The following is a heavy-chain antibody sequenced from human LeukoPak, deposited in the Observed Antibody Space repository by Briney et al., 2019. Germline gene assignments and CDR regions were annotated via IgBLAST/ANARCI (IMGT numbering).Heavy chain of an antibody. CDR1: GYSISSGYY. CDR3: ARGLSGWYLRYFDY. J-gene: IGHJ4*02. Sequence: KTSETLSLTCTVSGYSISSGYYWGWIRQPPGKGLEWIGSIYHSGSTYYNPSLKSRVTISVDTSKNQFSLKLNSVTAADTAVYYCARGLSGWYLRYFDYWGQGTLVTVSS. V-gene: IGHV4-38-2*02. D-gene: IGHD6-19*01. CDR2: IYHSGST.